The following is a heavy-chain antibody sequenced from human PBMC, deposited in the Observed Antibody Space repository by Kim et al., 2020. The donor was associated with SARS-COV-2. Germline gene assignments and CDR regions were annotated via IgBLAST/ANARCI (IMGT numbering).Heavy chain of an antibody. Sequence: SETLSLTCTVSGDSISYYYCSWIRQFPGKGLEWIGYIYYGGTTDYNPSLKSRVTISVDTSKNEFSLELTSVTAADTAIYYCVRSEGRASWRQFGYWGRGGLVTVSS. D-gene: IGHD2-2*01. J-gene: IGHJ4*02. CDR2: IYYGGTT. CDR1: GDSISYYY. CDR3: VRSEGRASWRQFGY. V-gene: IGHV4-59*01.